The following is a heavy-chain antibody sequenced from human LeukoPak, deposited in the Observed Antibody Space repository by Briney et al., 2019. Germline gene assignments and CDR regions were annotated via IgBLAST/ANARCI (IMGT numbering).Heavy chain of an antibody. Sequence: GASVKASCKASGYTFTGYYMHWVRQAPGRGLEWMGWINPNSGGTNYAQKFQGRVTMTRDTSISTAYMELSRLRSDDTAVYYCARDVDSSGYADYWGQGTLVTVSS. D-gene: IGHD3-22*01. J-gene: IGHJ4*02. V-gene: IGHV1-2*02. CDR1: GYTFTGYY. CDR3: ARDVDSSGYADY. CDR2: INPNSGGT.